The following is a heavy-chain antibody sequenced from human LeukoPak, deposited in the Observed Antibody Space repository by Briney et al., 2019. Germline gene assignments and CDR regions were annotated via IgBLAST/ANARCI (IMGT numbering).Heavy chain of an antibody. D-gene: IGHD3-3*01. J-gene: IGHJ6*03. CDR1: GFTLSDYY. CDR2: ISGSGDTI. CDR3: ARRTYYNFWSGYPTSYYYYYYMDV. Sequence: GGSLRLSCAASGFTLSDYYMNWIRQAPGSGLEWISFISGSGDTIYYADSVKGRFTISRDNAKNALYLQMNSLRAEDSAVYYCARRTYYNFWSGYPTSYYYYYYMDVWGKGTTVTVSS. V-gene: IGHV3-11*01.